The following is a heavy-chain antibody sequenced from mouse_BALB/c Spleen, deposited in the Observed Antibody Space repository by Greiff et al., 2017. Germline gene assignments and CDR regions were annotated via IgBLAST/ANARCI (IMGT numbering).Heavy chain of an antibody. J-gene: IGHJ4*01. Sequence: QVQLQQSGAELVKPGASVKLSCKTSGYTFTSYWIQWVKQRPGQGLGWIGEIFPGTGTTYYNEKFKGKATLTIDTSSSTASMQLSSLTSEDSAVFFCARGRDNWEMDYWGQGTSVTVSA. CDR3: ARGRDNWEMDY. D-gene: IGHD4-1*01. V-gene: IGHV1S132*01. CDR1: GYTFTSYW. CDR2: IFPGTGTT.